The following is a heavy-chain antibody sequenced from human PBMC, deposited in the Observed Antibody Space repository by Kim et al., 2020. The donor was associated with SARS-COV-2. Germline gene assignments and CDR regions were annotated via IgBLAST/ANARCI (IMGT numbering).Heavy chain of an antibody. J-gene: IGHJ6*02. CDR3: ARDESSGWTTGGMDV. D-gene: IGHD6-19*01. V-gene: IGHV4-59*01. Sequence: SETLSLTCTVSGGSISSYYWSWIRQPPGKGLEWIGNIYYSGSTNYNPSLKSRVTISVDTSKNQFSLKLSSVTAADTAVYYCARDESSGWTTGGMDVWGQGTTVTVSS. CDR1: GGSISSYY. CDR2: IYYSGST.